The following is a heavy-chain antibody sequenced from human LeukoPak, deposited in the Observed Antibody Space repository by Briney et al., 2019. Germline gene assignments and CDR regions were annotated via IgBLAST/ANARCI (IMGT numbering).Heavy chain of an antibody. CDR1: GYTFTDYY. Sequence: ASVKVSCKASGYTFTDYYMHWLQQAPGKGLEWMGRVDPADGEVAYAEKFQGRVTITADPSRATAYMELASLRSEDTAVYYCARDKTSSGWYRFDYWGQGTLVTVSS. CDR2: VDPADGEV. V-gene: IGHV1-69-2*01. CDR3: ARDKTSSGWYRFDY. D-gene: IGHD6-19*01. J-gene: IGHJ4*02.